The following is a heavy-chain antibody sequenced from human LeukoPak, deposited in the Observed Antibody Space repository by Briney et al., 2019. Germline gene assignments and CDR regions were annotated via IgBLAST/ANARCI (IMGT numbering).Heavy chain of an antibody. D-gene: IGHD5-12*01. Sequence: SETLSLTCTVSGYSISSGYYWSWIRQPPGKGLEWIGEINHSGSTNYNPSLKSRVTISVDTSKNQFSLKLSSVTAADTAVYYCASNSGYDLAEYFDYWGQGTLVTVSS. CDR3: ASNSGYDLAEYFDY. CDR1: GYSISSGYY. V-gene: IGHV4-38-2*02. CDR2: INHSGST. J-gene: IGHJ4*02.